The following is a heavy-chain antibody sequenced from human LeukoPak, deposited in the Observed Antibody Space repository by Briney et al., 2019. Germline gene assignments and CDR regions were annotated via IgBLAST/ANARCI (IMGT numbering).Heavy chain of an antibody. D-gene: IGHD7-27*01. J-gene: IGHJ6*04. CDR1: GFTINTYD. V-gene: IGHV3-48*03. CDR3: ARSATGRGMDV. CDR2: ISSSGSTT. Sequence: GGSLRLSCVASGFTINTYDNNWVRQAPGRGLEWVSHISSSGSTTYYADSVKGRFTVSRDNAKSSLYLQMNSLRAEDTAVYYCARSATGRGMDVWGKGTTVTVSS.